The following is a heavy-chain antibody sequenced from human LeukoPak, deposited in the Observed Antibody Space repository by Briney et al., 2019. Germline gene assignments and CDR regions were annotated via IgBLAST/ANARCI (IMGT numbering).Heavy chain of an antibody. CDR1: GFTFSDHY. Sequence: GGSLRLSCAVSGFTFSDHYMDWVSQAPGKGLEWVGRTKNKSNKYITEYAASVKGRFTISRDDSKNSLYLQMNSLKTEDTAAYYCARSGTYYPPDYWGQGTLVTVSS. CDR2: TKNKSNKYIT. D-gene: IGHD1-26*01. CDR3: ARSGTYYPPDY. V-gene: IGHV3-72*01. J-gene: IGHJ4*01.